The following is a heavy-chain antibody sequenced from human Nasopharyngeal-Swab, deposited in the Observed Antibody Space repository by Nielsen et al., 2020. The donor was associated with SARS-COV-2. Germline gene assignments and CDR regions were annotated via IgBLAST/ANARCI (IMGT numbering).Heavy chain of an antibody. D-gene: IGHD3-22*01. J-gene: IGHJ2*01. V-gene: IGHV3-13*01. CDR1: GFTFSSYD. Sequence: GESLKISWAASGFTFSSYDMHWVRQATGKGLEWVSAIGTAGDTYYPGSVKGRFTISRENAKNSLYLQMNSLRAGDTAVYYCARSFSYDSSGYYYWYFDLWGRGTLVTVSS. CDR3: ARSFSYDSSGYYYWYFDL. CDR2: IGTAGDT.